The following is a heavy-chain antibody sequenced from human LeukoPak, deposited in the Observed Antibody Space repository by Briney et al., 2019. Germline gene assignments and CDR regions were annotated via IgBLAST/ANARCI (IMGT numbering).Heavy chain of an antibody. Sequence: GGSLRLSCAASGFTFSSYSMNWVRQAPGKGLEWVSSISRSSSYIYYADSVKGRFTISRDNAKNSLYLQMNSLRAEDTAVYYCARGGDDYGDYGDYWGQGTLVTVSS. D-gene: IGHD4-17*01. V-gene: IGHV3-21*01. J-gene: IGHJ4*02. CDR2: ISRSSSYI. CDR1: GFTFSSYS. CDR3: ARGGDDYGDYGDY.